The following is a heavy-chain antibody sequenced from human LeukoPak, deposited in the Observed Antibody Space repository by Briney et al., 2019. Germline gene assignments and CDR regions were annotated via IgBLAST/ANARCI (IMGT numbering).Heavy chain of an antibody. CDR2: IYYSGST. CDR1: NGSISSEHYY. Sequence: SETLSLTCSVSNGSISSEHYYWGWIRQSPGKGLEWIGSIYYSGSTYYNPSLKSRVTISVDTSNTQVSLKLNSVTAADTAVYYCARGGYCSGTSCYARYVFDIWGQGTMVTVSS. V-gene: IGHV4-39*07. J-gene: IGHJ3*02. CDR3: ARGGYCSGTSCYARYVFDI. D-gene: IGHD2-15*01.